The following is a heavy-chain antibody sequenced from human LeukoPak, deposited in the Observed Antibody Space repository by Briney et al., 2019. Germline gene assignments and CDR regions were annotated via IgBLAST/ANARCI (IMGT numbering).Heavy chain of an antibody. CDR1: GFIFSSYA. Sequence: GGSLRLSCAASGFIFSSYAMHWVRQAPGKGLEYVSVISSNGGTTYYAHSVKGRFTISRDNSKNTLYLQMGSLGGEDMGVYYCAREGRGGYGGIYFEYWGQGTLVTVSS. J-gene: IGHJ4*02. V-gene: IGHV3-64*01. D-gene: IGHD5-12*01. CDR3: AREGRGGYGGIYFEY. CDR2: ISSNGGTT.